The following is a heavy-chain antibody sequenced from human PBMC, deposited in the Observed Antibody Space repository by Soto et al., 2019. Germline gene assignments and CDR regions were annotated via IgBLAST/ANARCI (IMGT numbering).Heavy chain of an antibody. CDR3: AKGIKWELPFDY. D-gene: IGHD1-26*01. Sequence: EVQLLESGGGLVQPGGSLRLSCAASGFTVSSYAMTWVRQAPGKGLEWVSAISDSGRYTYYAASAKGRFTISKDTSKNTLYLQMNSLRVEDTAVYYCAKGIKWELPFDYWGQGTLVTVSS. CDR2: ISDSGRYT. V-gene: IGHV3-23*01. J-gene: IGHJ4*02. CDR1: GFTVSSYA.